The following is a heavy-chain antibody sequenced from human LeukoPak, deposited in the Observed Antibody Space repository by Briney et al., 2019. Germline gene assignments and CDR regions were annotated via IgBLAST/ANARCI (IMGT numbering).Heavy chain of an antibody. CDR3: AKDVRFGELLYLDY. CDR2: IWYDGSNK. CDR1: GFTFSSYG. D-gene: IGHD3-10*01. J-gene: IGHJ4*02. V-gene: IGHV3-33*06. Sequence: GGSLRLSCAASGFTFSSYGMHWVRQAPGKGLEWVVVIWYDGSNKYYADSVKGRFTISRDNSKNTLYLQMNSLRAEDTAVYYCAKDVRFGELLYLDYWGQGTLVTVSS.